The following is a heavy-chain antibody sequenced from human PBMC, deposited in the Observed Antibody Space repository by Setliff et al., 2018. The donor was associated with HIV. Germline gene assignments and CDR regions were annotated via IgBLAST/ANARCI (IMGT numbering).Heavy chain of an antibody. Sequence: LRLSCAASGFSFSGSPVQWVRQASGKGLEWVGRIRSKADYYATVYAASGKGRFTISREDSKNMAYLQMNSLKTEDTAVYYCTRQDNWNAIDYWGQGTLVTVSS. CDR1: GFSFSGSP. CDR2: IRSKADYYAT. CDR3: TRQDNWNAIDY. D-gene: IGHD1-1*01. J-gene: IGHJ4*02. V-gene: IGHV3-73*01.